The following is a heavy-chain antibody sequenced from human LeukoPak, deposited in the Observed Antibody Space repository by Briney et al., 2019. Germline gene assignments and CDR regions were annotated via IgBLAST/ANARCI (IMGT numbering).Heavy chain of an antibody. CDR1: GFTFTSNA. J-gene: IGHJ4*02. D-gene: IGHD1-26*01. V-gene: IGHV3-48*01. Sequence: GGSLRLSCAASGFTFTSNAMHWIRQAPGKGLEWVAYISSSGTGIYYADSVKGRFAISRDNAKNSVYLQMNSLRGEDTAVYHCAASYSETQLYYFDYWGQGNLVTVSS. CDR2: ISSSGTGI. CDR3: AASYSETQLYYFDY.